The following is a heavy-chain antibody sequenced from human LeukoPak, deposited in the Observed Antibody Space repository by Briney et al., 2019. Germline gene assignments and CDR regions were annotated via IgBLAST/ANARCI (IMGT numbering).Heavy chain of an antibody. V-gene: IGHV1-18*04. Sequence: GASVKVSCKASGYTFTDFYMHWVRQAPGQGLEWMGWISAYNGNTNYAQKLQGRVTMTTDTSTSTAYMELRSLRSDDTAVYYCARDTKSYILTGTYNIYDYWGQGTLVTVSS. CDR1: GYTFTDFY. D-gene: IGHD3-9*01. CDR3: ARDTKSYILTGTYNIYDY. CDR2: ISAYNGNT. J-gene: IGHJ4*02.